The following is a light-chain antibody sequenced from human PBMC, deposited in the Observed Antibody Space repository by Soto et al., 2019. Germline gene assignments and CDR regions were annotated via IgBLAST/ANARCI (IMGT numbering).Light chain of an antibody. Sequence: IVMTQSPATLSVSPWESATLSCRASQSVSSSYLAWYQQKPGQAPRLLIHGASSRATGIPDRFSGSGSGTDFTLTISRLEPEDFAVYYCQQYGSSPPITFGQGTRLEIK. V-gene: IGKV3-20*01. CDR2: GAS. CDR3: QQYGSSPPIT. J-gene: IGKJ5*01. CDR1: QSVSSSY.